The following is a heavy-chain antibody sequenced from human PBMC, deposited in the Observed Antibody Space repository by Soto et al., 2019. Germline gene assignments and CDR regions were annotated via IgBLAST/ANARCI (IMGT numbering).Heavy chain of an antibody. J-gene: IGHJ4*02. D-gene: IGHD2-15*01. CDR2: MNPNRGNT. CDR1: GYTFTSYD. CDR3: AGDGGVVVPQGADY. V-gene: IGHV1-8*01. Sequence: QVQLVQSGAEVKKPGASVKVSCKASGYTFTSYDINWVRQATGQGLEWMGWMNPNRGNTGYAQKFDGSVTMSRNTSISTAEMELSSLRSEDTGVYYCAGDGGVVVPQGADYWGQGTLVTVSS.